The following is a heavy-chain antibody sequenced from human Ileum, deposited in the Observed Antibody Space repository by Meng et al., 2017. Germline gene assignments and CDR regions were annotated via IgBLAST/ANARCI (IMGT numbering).Heavy chain of an antibody. J-gene: IGHJ3*02. D-gene: IGHD1-14*01. V-gene: IGHV3-48*03. CDR3: AREIPGLRDSFDI. CDR2: ISSSGNTI. CDR1: EFTFSNDE. Sequence: GESLKISCVGSEFTFSNDELNWVRQAPGKGLESVSYISSSGNTIYYADAVKGRFTISRDNAKKSLYLQMNSLRAEDTAVYYCAREIPGLRDSFDIWGQGTMVTVSS.